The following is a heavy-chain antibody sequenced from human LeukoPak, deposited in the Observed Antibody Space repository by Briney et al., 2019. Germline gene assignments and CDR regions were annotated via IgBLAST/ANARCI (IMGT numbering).Heavy chain of an antibody. J-gene: IGHJ2*01. CDR3: ARDTCGCGSGWHLYWYFDL. CDR2: ISSNGRSI. V-gene: IGHV3-64*01. D-gene: IGHD6-19*01. CDR1: GFTFSDYA. Sequence: PGGSLRLSCAASGFTFSDYAMHWVRQSPGKELEYVSAISSNGRSIHYANSVEGRFTISRDNSQNTLYLQMDSPRAEDMAVYYCARDTCGCGSGWHLYWYFDLWGRGTLVTVSS.